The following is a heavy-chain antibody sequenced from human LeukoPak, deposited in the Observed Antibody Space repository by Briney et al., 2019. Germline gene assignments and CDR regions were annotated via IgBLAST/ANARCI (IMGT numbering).Heavy chain of an antibody. D-gene: IGHD6-13*01. CDR1: GGSISSYY. CDR3: ARKRFLGSSCPVFDY. Sequence: SETLSLTCTVSGGSISSYYWSWIRQPPGKGLEWIGEINHSGSTNYNPSLKSRVTISVDTSKNQFSLKLSSVTAADTAVYYCARKRFLGSSCPVFDYWGQGTLVTVSS. CDR2: INHSGST. J-gene: IGHJ4*02. V-gene: IGHV4-34*01.